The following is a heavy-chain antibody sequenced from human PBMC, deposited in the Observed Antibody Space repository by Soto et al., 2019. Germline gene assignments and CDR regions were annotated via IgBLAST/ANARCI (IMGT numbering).Heavy chain of an antibody. Sequence: TLALTCAVSGGSISSGGYSWSWIRQPPGKGLEWIGYIYHSGITYYTPSLKSRVTISVDRSKNQFSLQLRSVTAADTAVYYCARERRTRIAAAGKGYDYYGMDVWGQGTTVT. D-gene: IGHD6-13*01. V-gene: IGHV4-30-2*01. J-gene: IGHJ6*02. CDR3: ARERRTRIAAAGKGYDYYGMDV. CDR2: IYHSGIT. CDR1: GGSISSGGYS.